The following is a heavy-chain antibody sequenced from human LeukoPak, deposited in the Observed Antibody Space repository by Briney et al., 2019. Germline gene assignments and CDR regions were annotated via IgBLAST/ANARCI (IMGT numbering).Heavy chain of an antibody. CDR3: ASGSHGRVVYGMDV. J-gene: IGHJ6*02. CDR1: GGSISRSSYY. CDR2: IYYSGST. D-gene: IGHD2-15*01. V-gene: IGHV4-39*07. Sequence: SSETLSLTCTVSGGSISRSSYYWGWIRQPPGKGLEWIGSIYYSGSTYYNPSLKSRVTISVDTSKNQFSLKLSSVTAADTAVYYCASGSHGRVVYGMDVWGQGTTVTVSS.